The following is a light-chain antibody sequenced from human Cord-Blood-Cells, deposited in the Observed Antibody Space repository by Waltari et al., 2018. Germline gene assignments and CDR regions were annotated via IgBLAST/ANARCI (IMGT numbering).Light chain of an antibody. V-gene: IGKV3-15*01. CDR3: QQYNNWPPWT. CDR2: GAS. CDR1: QSVSSN. J-gene: IGKJ1*01. Sequence: EIVMTQSPATLSVSPGERATLSCRASQSVSSNLAWYQQKPGQAPRLLIYGASTRATGIPAMFSGSGSGTEFTLTISSRQSEDFAVYYCQQYNNWPPWTFGQGTKVEIK.